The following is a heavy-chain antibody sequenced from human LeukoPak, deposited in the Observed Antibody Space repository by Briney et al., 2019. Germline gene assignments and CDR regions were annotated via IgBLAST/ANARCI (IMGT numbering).Heavy chain of an antibody. Sequence: GGSLRLSCAASGFTFSSYEMNWVRQAPGKGLEWVSYISSSGSTIYYADSVKGRFTISRDNAKNSLYLQMNSLRAEDTAVYYCARVEQGNWNDVPGWFDPWGQGTLVTVSS. CDR2: ISSSGSTI. V-gene: IGHV3-48*03. D-gene: IGHD1-1*01. J-gene: IGHJ5*02. CDR1: GFTFSSYE. CDR3: ARVEQGNWNDVPGWFDP.